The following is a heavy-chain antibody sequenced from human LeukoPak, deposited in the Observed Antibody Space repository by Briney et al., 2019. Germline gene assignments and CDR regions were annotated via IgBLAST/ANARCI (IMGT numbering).Heavy chain of an antibody. Sequence: ASVKVSCXASGGTFSSYAISWVRQAPGQGLEWMGGIIPIVGTANCAQKFQGRVTITTDESTSTAYMELRSLRSEDTAVYYCARAYDSGSYVFDYWGQGTLVTVSS. D-gene: IGHD1-26*01. CDR3: ARAYDSGSYVFDY. J-gene: IGHJ4*02. CDR1: GGTFSSYA. CDR2: IIPIVGTA. V-gene: IGHV1-69*05.